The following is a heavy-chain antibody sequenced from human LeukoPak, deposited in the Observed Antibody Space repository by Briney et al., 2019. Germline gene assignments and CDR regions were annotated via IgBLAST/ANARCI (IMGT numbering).Heavy chain of an antibody. D-gene: IGHD6-19*01. CDR2: IYSAGST. CDR3: AREQWLAHIDY. CDR1: GFTVSSNY. V-gene: IGHV3-53*01. Sequence: PGGSLKLSCAASGFTVSSNYMRWVRQAPGKGLKWVSLIYSAGSTSYADSVKGRFTISRDSSKNTVYLQMNSLRAEDTAVYYCAREQWLAHIDYWGQGTLVTVSS. J-gene: IGHJ4*02.